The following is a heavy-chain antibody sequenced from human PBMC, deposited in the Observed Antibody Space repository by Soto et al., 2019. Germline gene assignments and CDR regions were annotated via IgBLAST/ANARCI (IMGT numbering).Heavy chain of an antibody. CDR2: IKSKTDGGTT. CDR1: GVTFSNAW. Sequence: GGSLRLSCAASGVTFSNAWMNWVRQAPGRGLEWVGRIKSKTDGGTTDYAAPVKGRFTISRDDSKNTLYLQMNSLKTEDTAVYYCTTAYETSGWYYGMDVWGQGTTVTVSS. V-gene: IGHV3-15*07. D-gene: IGHD6-19*01. CDR3: TTAYETSGWYYGMDV. J-gene: IGHJ6*02.